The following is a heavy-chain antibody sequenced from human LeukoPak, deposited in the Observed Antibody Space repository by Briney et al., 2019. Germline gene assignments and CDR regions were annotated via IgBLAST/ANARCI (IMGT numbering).Heavy chain of an antibody. CDR1: GFTFSAYY. J-gene: IGHJ4*02. Sequence: GGSLRLSCAASGFTFSAYYMSWMRQAPGQGLEWVSFISTSGSTIYHADSVKGRFTISRDNAKNSLYLQMNSLRAEDTAVYYCAREHCSTTSCYFDYWGQGSLVTVSS. CDR3: AREHCSTTSCYFDY. V-gene: IGHV3-11*01. D-gene: IGHD2-2*01. CDR2: ISTSGSTI.